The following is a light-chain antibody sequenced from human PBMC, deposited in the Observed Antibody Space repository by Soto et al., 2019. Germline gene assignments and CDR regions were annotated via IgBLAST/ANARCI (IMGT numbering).Light chain of an antibody. J-gene: IGKJ1*01. CDR1: QGIRND. CDR3: LQDYNYPPT. CDR2: AAS. Sequence: AIQMTQSPSSLSASVGDRVTITCRASQGIRNDLGWYQQKPGRAPKLLIYAASSLQSGVPSRFSGSGSGTDFTLTISSPQPEDFATYYCLQDYNYPPTFGQGTKVDIK. V-gene: IGKV1-6*01.